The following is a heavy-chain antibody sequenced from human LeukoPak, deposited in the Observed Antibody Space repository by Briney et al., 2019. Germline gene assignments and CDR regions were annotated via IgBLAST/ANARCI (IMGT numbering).Heavy chain of an antibody. J-gene: IGHJ4*02. D-gene: IGHD5-12*01. CDR1: GYTFTGYY. Sequence: ASVKVSCKASGYTFTGYYMHWVRQAPGQGPEWMGWINPNSGGTNYAQKFQGRVTMTRDTSISTAYMDLTKLRSDDTAVYYCARAGGYSDYDTCDYWGQGTLATVSS. CDR2: INPNSGGT. V-gene: IGHV1-2*02. CDR3: ARAGGYSDYDTCDY.